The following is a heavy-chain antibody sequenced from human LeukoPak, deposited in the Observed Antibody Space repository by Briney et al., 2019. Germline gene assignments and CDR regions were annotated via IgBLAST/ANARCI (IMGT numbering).Heavy chain of an antibody. CDR1: GRPSRRYS. J-gene: IGHJ5*02. Sequence: PVEVSFQGSGRPSRRYSIRRVRPAPGQGLEWMGRIIPIFGIANYAQKFQGRVTITADKSTSTAYMELSSLRSEDTAVCYCARGKGFDPWGQGTLVTDSS. CDR3: ARGKGFDP. V-gene: IGHV1-69*04. CDR2: IIPIFGIA.